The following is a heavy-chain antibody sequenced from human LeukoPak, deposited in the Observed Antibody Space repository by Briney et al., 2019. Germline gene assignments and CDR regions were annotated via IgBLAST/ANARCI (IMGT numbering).Heavy chain of an antibody. J-gene: IGHJ4*02. CDR1: GYTFTGYY. CDR2: IHPNSGGT. V-gene: IGHV1-2*02. D-gene: IGHD3-22*01. CDR3: ARDNYYDSSGYPDY. Sequence: GASVKVSCKASGYTFTGYYMHWVRQAPGQGLEWMGWIHPNSGGTNYAQKFQGRVTMTRDTSISTAYMELSRLRSDDTAVYYCARDNYYDSSGYPDYWGQGTLVTVSS.